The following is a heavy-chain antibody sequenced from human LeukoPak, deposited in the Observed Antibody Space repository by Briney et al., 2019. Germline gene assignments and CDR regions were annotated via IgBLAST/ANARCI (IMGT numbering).Heavy chain of an antibody. CDR3: AGGYYFNWFDP. CDR1: GGTFSCHA. J-gene: IGHJ5*02. Sequence: ASVKVSLKGSGGTFSCHAISWVRQPPGQGLGWMGGIIPIFGTANNTQKFQGRVTITADESTSTAYMELSSLRSEYTAVYYCAGGYYFNWFDPWGQGTLVTVSS. D-gene: IGHD3-10*01. CDR2: IIPIFGTA. V-gene: IGHV1-69*01.